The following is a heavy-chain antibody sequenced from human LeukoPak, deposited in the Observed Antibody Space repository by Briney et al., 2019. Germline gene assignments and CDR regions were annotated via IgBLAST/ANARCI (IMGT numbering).Heavy chain of an antibody. V-gene: IGHV3-23*01. D-gene: IGHD3-22*01. CDR1: GFTFSSYA. Sequence: GGSLRLSCAASGFTFSSYAMSWVRQAPGKGLECVSAISGSGGSTYYADSVKGRFTISRDNSKNTLYLQMNSLRAEDTAVYYCAKPQTYYYDSSGYYFDYWGQGTLVTVSS. CDR3: AKPQTYYYDSSGYYFDY. CDR2: ISGSGGST. J-gene: IGHJ4*02.